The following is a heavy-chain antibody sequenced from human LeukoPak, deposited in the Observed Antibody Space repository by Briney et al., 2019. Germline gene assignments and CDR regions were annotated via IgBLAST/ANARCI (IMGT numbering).Heavy chain of an antibody. Sequence: GESLKISCKSSGYSFTSYWIGWVRQMPGKGLEWMGIIYPGDSDTRYSPSFQGQVTISADKSISTAYLQWSSLKASDTAMYYCARRPLPSLTVAAAGYYFDYWGQGTLVTVSS. CDR2: IYPGDSDT. CDR1: GYSFTSYW. CDR3: ARRPLPSLTVAAAGYYFDY. D-gene: IGHD6-13*01. J-gene: IGHJ4*02. V-gene: IGHV5-51*01.